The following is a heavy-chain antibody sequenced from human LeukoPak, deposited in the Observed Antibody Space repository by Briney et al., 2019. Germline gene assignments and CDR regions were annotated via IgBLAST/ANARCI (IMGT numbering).Heavy chain of an antibody. Sequence: ASVKVSCKASGYTFTSYGISWVRQAPGQGLEWMGWISAYNGNTNYAQKLQGRVTMTTDTSTSTAYMELRSLRSDDTAVYYCARVVGYCSSTSCTFYYYYMDVWGKGTTVTVSS. CDR3: ARVVGYCSSTSCTFYYYYMDV. D-gene: IGHD2-2*01. CDR1: GYTFTSYG. J-gene: IGHJ6*03. V-gene: IGHV1-18*01. CDR2: ISAYNGNT.